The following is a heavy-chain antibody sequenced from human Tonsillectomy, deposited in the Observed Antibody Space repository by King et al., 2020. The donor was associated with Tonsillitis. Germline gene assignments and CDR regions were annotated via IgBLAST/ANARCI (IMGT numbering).Heavy chain of an antibody. CDR1: GFTFSSYG. D-gene: IGHD2-2*02. CDR2: ISYDGSNK. J-gene: IGHJ4*02. CDR3: ARDFSTKYTLDY. Sequence: QVQLVESGGGVVQPGRSLRLSCAASGFTFSSYGMHWVRQAPGKGLQWVAGISYDGSNKFYPDSVKGRITISRDNSKNTLYLQMNSLRAEDTAVYHCARDFSTKYTLDYWGQGTLVTVSS. V-gene: IGHV3-33*05.